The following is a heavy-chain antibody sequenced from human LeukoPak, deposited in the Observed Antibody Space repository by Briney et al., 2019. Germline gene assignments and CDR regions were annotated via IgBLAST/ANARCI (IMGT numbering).Heavy chain of an antibody. J-gene: IGHJ3*02. CDR1: GGSISSYY. D-gene: IGHD5-18*01. CDR2: IYTSGST. V-gene: IGHV4-4*09. Sequence: SSETLSLTCTVSGGSISSYYWSWIRQPPGKGLEWIGYIYTSGSTNYNPSLKSRVTISVDTSKNQFSLKLSSVTAADTAVYYCATPGDTAMVNAFDIWGQGTMVTVSS. CDR3: ATPGDTAMVNAFDI.